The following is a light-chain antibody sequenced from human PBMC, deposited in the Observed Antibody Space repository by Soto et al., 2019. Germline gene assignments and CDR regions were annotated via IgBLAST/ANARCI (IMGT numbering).Light chain of an antibody. J-gene: IGLJ3*02. CDR1: SDHSKYL. V-gene: IGLV4-60*02. CDR3: ETWASNTWV. Sequence: QSVLTQSSSASASLGSSVKLTCTLSSDHSKYLIAWHQQQPGKAPRFLMKLEGTGSYNKGSGVPDRFSGSSSGADRCLTISNLQFEDEADYYCETWASNTWVFGGGTKLTVL. CDR2: LEGTGSY.